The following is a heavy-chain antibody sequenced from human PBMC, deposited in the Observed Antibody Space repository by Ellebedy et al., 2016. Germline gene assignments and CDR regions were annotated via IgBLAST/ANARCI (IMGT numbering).Heavy chain of an antibody. CDR3: ANPGGMVVGDSYIDV. CDR2: VKQGGTEQ. CDR1: GFTFSSYW. J-gene: IGHJ6*03. Sequence: GESLKISCAASGFTFSSYWMSWVRQAPGKGLEWVANVKQGGTEQYYVDSVKGRFTISRDNAKSSLSLQMNSLRAEDTAVYYCANPGGMVVGDSYIDVWGKGTTVVVSS. V-gene: IGHV3-7*03. D-gene: IGHD2-15*01.